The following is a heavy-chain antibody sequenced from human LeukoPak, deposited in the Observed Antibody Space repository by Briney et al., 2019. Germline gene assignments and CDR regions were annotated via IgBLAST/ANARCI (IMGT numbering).Heavy chain of an antibody. Sequence: TETLTLTCTVSGVSISSDFWSWIRQPPGKGLEWIGYMYYSGSTNYNPSLKSRVTMSVDTSKNQFSLKLSSVTAADTAVYYCARKEGTHWGQGTLVTVSS. CDR2: MYYSGST. CDR3: ARKEGTH. V-gene: IGHV4-59*01. CDR1: GVSISSDF. J-gene: IGHJ4*02. D-gene: IGHD1-1*01.